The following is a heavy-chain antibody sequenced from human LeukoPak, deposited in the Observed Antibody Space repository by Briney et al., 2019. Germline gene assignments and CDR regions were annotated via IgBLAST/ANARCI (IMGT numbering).Heavy chain of an antibody. Sequence: GGSLRLSCAASGFTVSSNYMSWVRQAPGKGLVWVSRMKGDGGSTSYADSVKGRFTISRDNAKNTLYLQMNSLSAEDTAVYYCARVAPQSTTVTAPEGYIDFWGQGTLVTVSS. D-gene: IGHD4-17*01. CDR2: MKGDGGST. CDR3: ARVAPQSTTVTAPEGYIDF. J-gene: IGHJ4*02. V-gene: IGHV3-74*01. CDR1: GFTVSSNY.